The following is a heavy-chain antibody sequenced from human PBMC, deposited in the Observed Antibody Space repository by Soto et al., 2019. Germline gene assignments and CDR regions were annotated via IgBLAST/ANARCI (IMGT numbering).Heavy chain of an antibody. CDR1: GGTFSSYA. J-gene: IGHJ6*02. CDR3: ARDSLTYYYGSGSSNMDV. D-gene: IGHD3-10*01. Sequence: SVKVSCKASGGTFSSYAISWVRQAPGQGLEWMGGIIPIFSTANYAQKFQGRVTITADESTSTAYMELSSLRSEDTAVYYCARDSLTYYYGSGSSNMDVWGQGTTVTVSS. V-gene: IGHV1-69*13. CDR2: IIPIFSTA.